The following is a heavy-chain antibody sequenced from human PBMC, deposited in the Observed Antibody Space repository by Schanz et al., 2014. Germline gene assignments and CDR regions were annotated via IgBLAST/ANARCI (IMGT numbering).Heavy chain of an antibody. CDR3: AIHYGDRPV. CDR1: GYSFTTYD. V-gene: IGHV1-8*01. Sequence: QVQLVQSGAEVKKPGASVRVSCKASGYSFTTYDVNWVRQATGQGLEWMGWMNPTTGNRGYAQNFQGGVPMSRGSSLKTGIREMADLKFEDAGVYYCAIHYGDRPVWGQGTLIAVSS. CDR2: MNPTTGNR. D-gene: IGHD4-17*01. J-gene: IGHJ4*02.